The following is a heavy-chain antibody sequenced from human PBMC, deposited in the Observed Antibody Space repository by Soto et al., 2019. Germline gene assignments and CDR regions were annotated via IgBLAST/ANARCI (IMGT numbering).Heavy chain of an antibody. V-gene: IGHV3-33*06. J-gene: IGHJ4*02. Sequence: GGSLRLSCAASGFTFSSSGMHWVRQAPGKGLEWVAVIWYDGSNEYYADSVKGRFTISRDNSKNTLYLQMNSLRAEDTAVYHCAKMDTAMVLDYWGQGTLVTVSS. D-gene: IGHD5-18*01. CDR2: IWYDGSNE. CDR3: AKMDTAMVLDY. CDR1: GFTFSSSG.